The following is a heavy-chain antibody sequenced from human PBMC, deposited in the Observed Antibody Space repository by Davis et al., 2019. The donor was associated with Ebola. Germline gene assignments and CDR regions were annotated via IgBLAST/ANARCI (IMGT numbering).Heavy chain of an antibody. CDR1: GGSIESTYY. CDR3: ARHGHYGMDV. J-gene: IGHJ6*02. V-gene: IGHV4-39*01. CDR2: IYYTGST. Sequence: SETLSLTCTVSGGSIESTYYWGWIRQPPGKGLEWIGSIYYTGSTDYNPSLRSRVTISVDTSKNQFSLKLSSVTAADTAVYYCARHGHYGMDVWGQGTTVTVSS.